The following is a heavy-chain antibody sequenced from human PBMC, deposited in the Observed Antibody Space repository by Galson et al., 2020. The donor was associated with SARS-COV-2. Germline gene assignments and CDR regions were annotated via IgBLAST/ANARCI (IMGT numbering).Heavy chain of an antibody. D-gene: IGHD3-10*01. CDR2: IYYNGIT. J-gene: IGHJ4*02. V-gene: IGHV4-61*01. CDR3: ARIVKDSSYFFGWVDH. Sequence: SETLSLTCTVSGGSIREGNYYWSWIRQTPGKGLEWIGFIYYNGITNYNPSLKSRATMSVDTSRNQFSLRVNSVTAADTAVYYCARIVKDSSYFFGWVDHWGQGTLVTVTS. CDR1: GGSIREGNYY.